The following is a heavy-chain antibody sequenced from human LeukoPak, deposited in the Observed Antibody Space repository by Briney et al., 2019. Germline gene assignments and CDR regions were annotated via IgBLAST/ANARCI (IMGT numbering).Heavy chain of an antibody. CDR3: ARDQKPLLLWFGELEVEYYMDF. CDR2: IYTSGST. V-gene: IGHV4-4*07. D-gene: IGHD3-10*01. Sequence: SETRSLTCTVSGGSISSYYWSWIRQPAGKGLEWIGRIYTSGSTNYNPSLKSRVTMSVDTSKNQFSLKLSSVTAADTAVYYCARDQKPLLLWFGELEVEYYMDFWGKGTTVTISS. J-gene: IGHJ6*03. CDR1: GGSISSYY.